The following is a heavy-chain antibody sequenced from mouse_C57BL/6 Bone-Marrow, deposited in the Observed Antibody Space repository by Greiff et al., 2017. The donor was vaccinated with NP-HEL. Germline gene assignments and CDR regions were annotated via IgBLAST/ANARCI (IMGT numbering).Heavy chain of an antibody. CDR2: IDPSDSYT. V-gene: IGHV1-59*01. Sequence: QVQLQQPGAELVRPGTSVKLSCKASGYTFTSYWMHWVKQRPGQGLEWIGVIDPSDSYTNYNQKFKGKATLTVDTSSSTAYMQLSSLTSEDSAVYYCGRTWFAYWGQGTLVTVS. J-gene: IGHJ3*01. CDR1: GYTFTSYW. CDR3: GRTWFAY.